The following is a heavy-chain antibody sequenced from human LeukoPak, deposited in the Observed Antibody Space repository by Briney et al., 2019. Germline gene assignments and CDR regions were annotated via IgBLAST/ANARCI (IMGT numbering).Heavy chain of an antibody. V-gene: IGHV3-23*01. CDR1: GFTFSSYT. Sequence: GGSLRLSCAASGFTFSSYTMSWVRQAPGKGLEWVSTITTSDGNTYYADSVKGRFTVSRDNSKNTLFLQMNSLRAEDTAVYYCAKAFLGYCSGGTCIGAYFNYWGQGTLVTVSS. CDR3: AKAFLGYCSGGTCIGAYFNY. D-gene: IGHD2-15*01. CDR2: ITTSDGNT. J-gene: IGHJ4*02.